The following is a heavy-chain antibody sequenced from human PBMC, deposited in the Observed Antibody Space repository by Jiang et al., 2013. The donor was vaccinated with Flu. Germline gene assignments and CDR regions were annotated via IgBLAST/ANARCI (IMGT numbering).Heavy chain of an antibody. D-gene: IGHD3-22*01. V-gene: IGHV1-3*01. J-gene: IGHJ5*02. CDR3: ARERGSYYYDSSGYYSYNWFDP. CDR2: INAGNGNT. Sequence: APGQRLEWMGWINAGNGNTKYSQKFQGRVTITRDTSASTAYMELSSLRSEDTAVYYCARERGSYYYDSSGYYSYNWFDPWGQGTLVTVSS.